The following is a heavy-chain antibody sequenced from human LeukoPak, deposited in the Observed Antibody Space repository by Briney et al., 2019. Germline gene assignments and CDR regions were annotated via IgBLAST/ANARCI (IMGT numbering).Heavy chain of an antibody. CDR3: ASLYCGGDCP. J-gene: IGHJ5*02. CDR1: GGSLSSYY. D-gene: IGHD2-21*02. Sequence: SETLSLTCTVSGGSLSSYYWSWIRQPPGKGLEWIGYIYYSGSTNYNPSLKSRVTISVDTSKNQFSLKLSSVTAADTAVYYCASLYCGGDCPWGQGTLVTVSS. V-gene: IGHV4-59*01. CDR2: IYYSGST.